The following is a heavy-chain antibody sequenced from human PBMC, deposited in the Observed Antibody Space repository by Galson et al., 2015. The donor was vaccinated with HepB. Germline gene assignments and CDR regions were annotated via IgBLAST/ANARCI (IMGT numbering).Heavy chain of an antibody. V-gene: IGHV3-48*01. Sequence: SLRLSCAGSGFTFSPRSMNWVRQAPGKGLEWVSYIGTSNNPSYADSVKGRFAISRDNAKNSVYLHMSSLRGEDTAVYYCARVAWTGYYTADLWGQGTMVTVS. D-gene: IGHD3/OR15-3a*01. CDR1: GFTFSPRS. CDR2: IGTSNNP. CDR3: ARVAWTGYYTADL. J-gene: IGHJ3*01.